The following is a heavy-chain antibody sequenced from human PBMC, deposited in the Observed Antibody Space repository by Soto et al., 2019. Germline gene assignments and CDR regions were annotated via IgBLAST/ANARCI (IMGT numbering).Heavy chain of an antibody. CDR3: ARKDYDFWSGYDAFDI. V-gene: IGHV3-23*04. Sequence: DVQLVESGGGLVQPGRSLRLSCAASGFTFSSYAMSWVRQAPGKGLEWVSAISGSGGSTYYADSVKGRFTISRDNSKNTLYLQMNSLRAEDTAVYYCARKDYDFWSGYDAFDIWGQGTMVTVSS. CDR1: GFTFSSYA. D-gene: IGHD3-3*01. CDR2: ISGSGGST. J-gene: IGHJ3*02.